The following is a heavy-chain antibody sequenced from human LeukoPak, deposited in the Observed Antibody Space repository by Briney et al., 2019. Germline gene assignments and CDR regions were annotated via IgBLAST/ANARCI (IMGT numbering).Heavy chain of an antibody. CDR2: INPNSGGT. Sequence: ASVKVSCKASGYTFTGYYMQWVRQAPGQGLEWMGWINPNSGGTNYAQKFQGRVTMTRDTSITTAYMELTSDDTAVYYCARDYSYPLSPRTTFDLWGQGTMVTVSS. V-gene: IGHV1-2*02. J-gene: IGHJ3*01. D-gene: IGHD2/OR15-2a*01. CDR3: ARDYSYPLSPRTTFDL. CDR1: GYTFTGYY.